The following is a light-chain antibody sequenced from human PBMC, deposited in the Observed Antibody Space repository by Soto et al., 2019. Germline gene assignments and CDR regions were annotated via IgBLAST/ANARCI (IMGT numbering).Light chain of an antibody. CDR1: RSDVGGYRY. J-gene: IGLJ2*01. Sequence: QSALTQPRSVSGSPGQSVTVSCTGSRSDVGGYRYVSWYQKVPGRAPKLVIFDVAKRPSGVPGRFSGVKSGNTAFLTISELQAEDEADYSCAAWDDGLNGVVFGGGTKLTVL. CDR2: DVA. V-gene: IGLV2-11*01. CDR3: AAWDDGLNGVV.